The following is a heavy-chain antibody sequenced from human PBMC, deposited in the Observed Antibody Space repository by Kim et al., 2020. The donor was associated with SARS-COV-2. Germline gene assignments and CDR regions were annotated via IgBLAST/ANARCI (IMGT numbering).Heavy chain of an antibody. D-gene: IGHD2-2*01. J-gene: IGHJ6*02. CDR2: IYTSGST. V-gene: IGHV4-4*07. CDR1: GGSISSYY. CDR3: ARDPYGCSSTSCYASYYYYGMDV. Sequence: SETLSLTCTVSGGSISSYYWSWIRQPAGKGLEWIGRIYTSGSTNYNPSLKSRVTMSVDTSKNQFSLKLSSVTAADTAVYYCARDPYGCSSTSCYASYYYYGMDVWGQGTTVTVSS.